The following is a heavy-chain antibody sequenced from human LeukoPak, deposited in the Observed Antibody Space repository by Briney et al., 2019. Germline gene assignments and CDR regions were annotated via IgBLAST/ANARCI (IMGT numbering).Heavy chain of an antibody. CDR1: GFTFSSYW. CDR3: ARVLAVAGTGAFDI. Sequence: GGSLRLSCAASGFTFSSYWMYWVRQAPAKGLVWVSRINTDGSSTTYADSVKGRFTISRDNAKNTVYLQMNSLRAEDTAVYYCARVLAVAGTGAFDIWGQGTMVTVSS. J-gene: IGHJ3*02. CDR2: INTDGSST. D-gene: IGHD6-19*01. V-gene: IGHV3-74*01.